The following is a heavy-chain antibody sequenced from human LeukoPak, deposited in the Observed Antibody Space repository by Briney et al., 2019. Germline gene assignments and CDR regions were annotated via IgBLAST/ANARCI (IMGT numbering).Heavy chain of an antibody. D-gene: IGHD2/OR15-2a*01. V-gene: IGHV3-74*01. J-gene: IGHJ5*02. Sequence: PGGSLRLSCAASGFTFSSYWMHWVRQAPGKGPVWVSRVDVHGQGTAYADSVKGRFTISRDNAKNTLSLQMNSLSAEDTAVYYCARSNYDSTTFYYLLDLWGQGTLVTVSS. CDR2: VDVHGQGT. CDR3: ARSNYDSTTFYYLLDL. CDR1: GFTFSSYW.